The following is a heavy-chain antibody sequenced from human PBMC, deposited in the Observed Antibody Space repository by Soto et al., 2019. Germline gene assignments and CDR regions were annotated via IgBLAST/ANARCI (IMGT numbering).Heavy chain of an antibody. CDR3: ARSGAGSGWL. CDR2: IYYSGST. D-gene: IGHD6-19*01. Sequence: QVQLQESGPGLVKPSETLSLTCTVSGGSVSSGHYYWSWSRQPPGKGLEWIGYIYYSGSTNYKSSLKSRVTISVDTSKNQFSLKLSSVTVADTAVYYCARSGAGSGWLGGQGTLVTVSS. CDR1: GGSVSSGHYY. J-gene: IGHJ4*02. V-gene: IGHV4-61*01.